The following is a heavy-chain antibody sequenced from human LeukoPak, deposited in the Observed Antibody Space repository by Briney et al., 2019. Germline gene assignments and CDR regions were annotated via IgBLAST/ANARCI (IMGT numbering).Heavy chain of an antibody. D-gene: IGHD6-19*01. V-gene: IGHV3-21*01. CDR3: ARVKMDSTGWYYYFDS. Sequence: PGGSLRLSCAASGFTFSTYRMNWVRQAQGKGLEWVSSISTPGSAVYYADSVKGRFTISRDNAQNSLFLQMNSLRDEDTAIYFCARVKMDSTGWYYYFDSWGQGTLVTVSS. J-gene: IGHJ4*02. CDR2: ISTPGSAV. CDR1: GFTFSTYR.